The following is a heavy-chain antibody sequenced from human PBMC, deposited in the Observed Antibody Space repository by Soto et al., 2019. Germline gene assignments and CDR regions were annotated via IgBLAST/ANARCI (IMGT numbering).Heavy chain of an antibody. CDR3: SRVDPGETSPFDH. V-gene: IGHV1-46*03. J-gene: IGHJ4*02. CDR2: INPFDGSR. D-gene: IGHD3-10*01. CDR1: GYIFTSYY. Sequence: QVQLVQSGAEVKKPGASVKVSCKASGYIFTSYYIHWVRQAPGQGLEWMGWINPFDGSRMFAQSFQGRVTMTRDTSTSTVYMEVSSLRSKDTAVYYCSRVDPGETSPFDHWGQGTLVTVSS.